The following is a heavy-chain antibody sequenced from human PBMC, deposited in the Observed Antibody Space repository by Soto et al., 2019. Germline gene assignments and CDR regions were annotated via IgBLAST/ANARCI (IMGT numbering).Heavy chain of an antibody. J-gene: IGHJ5*02. CDR2: FNPILSFS. CDR1: GDTFNFYT. Sequence: VKVSCKASGDTFNFYTINWVRQAPGLGLEWMGRFNPILSFSNSALKFQGRVTITADKSTTTSYMELSSLTSDDTAIYFCARDWKGAEGFDPWGQGTLVTVSS. V-gene: IGHV1-69*04. CDR3: ARDWKGAEGFDP. D-gene: IGHD1-1*01.